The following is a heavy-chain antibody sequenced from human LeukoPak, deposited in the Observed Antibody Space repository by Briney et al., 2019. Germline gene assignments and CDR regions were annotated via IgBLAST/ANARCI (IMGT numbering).Heavy chain of an antibody. CDR3: ARTLLYDRSDRYRYFDY. J-gene: IGHJ4*02. D-gene: IGHD3-16*02. CDR1: GFTFSRYW. V-gene: IGHV3-7*04. CDR2: IKQDGSEK. Sequence: GGSLRLSCAVSGFTFSRYWMTWVRQAPGKGLEWVANIKQDGSEKYYVDSVKGRFTISRDNAKNSLYLQMDSLRGEDTAVYYCARTLLYDRSDRYRYFDYWGQGTPVTVSS.